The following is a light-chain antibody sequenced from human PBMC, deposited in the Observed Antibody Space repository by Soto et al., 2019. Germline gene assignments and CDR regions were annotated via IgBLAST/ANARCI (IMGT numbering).Light chain of an antibody. Sequence: ETVLTQSPATLSLSPGERATLSCRASQSVSSYLAWYQQKPGQAPRLLIYDASNRATGIPARFSGSGSGTDFTLTISSLEPEDFAVYYCQQRSNCPPITFGQGTRLEIK. CDR3: QQRSNCPPIT. V-gene: IGKV3-11*01. CDR1: QSVSSY. J-gene: IGKJ5*01. CDR2: DAS.